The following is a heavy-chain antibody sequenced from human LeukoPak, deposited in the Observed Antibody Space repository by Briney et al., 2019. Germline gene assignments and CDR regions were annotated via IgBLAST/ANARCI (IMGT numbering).Heavy chain of an antibody. J-gene: IGHJ4*02. CDR1: GFTLSNYG. V-gene: IGHV3-7*03. CDR2: IREDESEK. D-gene: IGHD2-21*02. Sequence: GGPLRLSCAASGFTLSNYGMVGVRQAPEKGLEGVANIREDESEKNYVESVKGRFTISRDNAWNSLYMQMNSLRAEDTAVYYCAKDGSPGGNSKNHFDYWGQGTLVTVSS. CDR3: AKDGSPGGNSKNHFDY.